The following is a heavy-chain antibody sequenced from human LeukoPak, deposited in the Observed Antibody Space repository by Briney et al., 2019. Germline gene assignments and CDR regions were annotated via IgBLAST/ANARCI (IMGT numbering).Heavy chain of an antibody. D-gene: IGHD6-19*01. V-gene: IGHV4-38-2*01. CDR2: IYHSGST. CDR3: ARLRVAVAEN. J-gene: IGHJ4*02. CDR1: GYSISSGYY. Sequence: SETLSLTCAVSGYSISSGYYWGWIRQPPGKGLGWIGSIYHSGSTYYNPSLKSRVTISVDTSKNQFSLKLSSVTAADTAVYYCARLRVAVAENWGQGTLVTVSS.